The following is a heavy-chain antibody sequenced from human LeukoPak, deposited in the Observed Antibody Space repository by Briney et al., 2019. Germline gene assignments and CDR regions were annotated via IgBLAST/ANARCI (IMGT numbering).Heavy chain of an antibody. V-gene: IGHV1-2*02. CDR3: ARASTLDY. CDR1: GYTFTGIY. Sequence: ASVKVSCMASGYTFTGIYIHWVRQAPGQGLEWMGWINPNSGVTNYAQKFQGRVTMTRDTSISTAYMELSRLTSDDTAVYYCARASTLDYWGQGTLVTVSS. CDR2: INPNSGVT. J-gene: IGHJ4*02.